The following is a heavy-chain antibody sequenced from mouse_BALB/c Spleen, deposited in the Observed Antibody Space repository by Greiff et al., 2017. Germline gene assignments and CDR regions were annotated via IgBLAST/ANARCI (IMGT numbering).Heavy chain of an antibody. J-gene: IGHJ4*01. Sequence: VKLVESGPGLVAPSQSLSITCTVSGFSLTSYGVHWVRQPPGKGLEWLGVIWAGGSTNYNSALMSRLSISKDNSKSQVFLKMNSLQTDDTAMYYCAREGYDRYYYAMDYWGQGTSVTVSS. V-gene: IGHV2-9*02. CDR3: AREGYDRYYYAMDY. D-gene: IGHD2-2*01. CDR1: GFSLTSYG. CDR2: IWAGGST.